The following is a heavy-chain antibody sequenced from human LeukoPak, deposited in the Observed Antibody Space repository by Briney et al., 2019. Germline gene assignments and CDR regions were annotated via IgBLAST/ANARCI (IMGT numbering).Heavy chain of an antibody. Sequence: SETLSLTCTVSGGSITSSGFYWGWIRQPPGKGLEWIGNIYYGGSAYYNPSIKSRVTISVDTSKSQFSLKLSSVTAADTAVYYCARQPNIVVVDNWFDPWGQGTLVAVSS. D-gene: IGHD2-15*01. J-gene: IGHJ5*02. V-gene: IGHV4-39*07. CDR1: GGSITSSGFY. CDR3: ARQPNIVVVDNWFDP. CDR2: IYYGGSA.